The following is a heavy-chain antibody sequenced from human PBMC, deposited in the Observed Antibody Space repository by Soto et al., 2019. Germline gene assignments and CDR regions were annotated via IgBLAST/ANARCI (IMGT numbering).Heavy chain of an antibody. V-gene: IGHV4-61*01. D-gene: IGHD1-1*01. CDR1: GDSVSSGLYY. CDR2: IYYSGRT. CDR3: ARAQRAIWNPDY. Sequence: QVQLQESGPGLVKPSETLSLTCTVSGDSVSSGLYYWTWILQPPGKGLEWIGYIYYSGRTNYNPSLKNRVTISVDTSKNQFSLKLSSVTAADTAVYYCARAQRAIWNPDYWGQGTLVTVSS. J-gene: IGHJ4*02.